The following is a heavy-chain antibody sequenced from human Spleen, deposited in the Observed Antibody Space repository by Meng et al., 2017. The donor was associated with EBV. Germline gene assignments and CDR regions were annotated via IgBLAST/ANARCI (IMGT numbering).Heavy chain of an antibody. V-gene: IGHV3-23*04. CDR3: AKDGYCSSTSCRGWFDP. J-gene: IGHJ5*02. D-gene: IGHD2-2*03. CDR1: GFSFSTYA. CDR2: ISGSGSST. Sequence: VQLVESGGGVVQPGGSLRLSCAASGFSFSTYAMSWVRQAPGKGLEWVSGISGSGSSTFYADSVKGRFTISRDNSKNTLYLQMNSLRAEDTAVYYCAKDGYCSSTSCRGWFDPWGQGTLVTVSS.